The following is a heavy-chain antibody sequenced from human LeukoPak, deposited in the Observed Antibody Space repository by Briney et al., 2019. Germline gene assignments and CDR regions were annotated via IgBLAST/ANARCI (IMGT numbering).Heavy chain of an antibody. CDR1: GFTFSNYG. D-gene: IGHD6-19*01. V-gene: IGHV3-30*02. CDR2: IRYDGNNK. CDR3: ARRLSSGWSFNGYYFDY. J-gene: IGHJ4*02. Sequence: PGGSLRLSCGASGFTFSNYGMLWVRQAPGKGLDWVAFIRYDGNNKLYADSVKGRFTISRDNSKNTLYLHINSLRAEDTAVYYCARRLSSGWSFNGYYFDYWGQGTLVTVSS.